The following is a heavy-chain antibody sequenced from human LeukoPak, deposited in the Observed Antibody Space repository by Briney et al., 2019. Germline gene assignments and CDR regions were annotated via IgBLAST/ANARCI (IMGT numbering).Heavy chain of an antibody. CDR1: GGSISTYY. CDR3: ARGRLLWFGEGYYFDY. Sequence: SETLSLTCTVSGGSISTYYWSWIRQPAGKGLEWIGRIYNSGSTNYNPSLKSRVTISVDTSKNQFSLKLSSVTAADTAVYYCARGRLLWFGEGYYFDYWGQGTLVTVSS. J-gene: IGHJ4*02. CDR2: IYNSGST. V-gene: IGHV4-4*07. D-gene: IGHD3-10*01.